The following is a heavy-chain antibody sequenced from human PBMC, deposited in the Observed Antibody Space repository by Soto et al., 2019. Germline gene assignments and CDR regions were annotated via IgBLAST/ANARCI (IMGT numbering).Heavy chain of an antibody. Sequence: LGESLKISCKGSGYSFTSYWISWVRQMPGKGLEWMGRIDPSDSYTNYSPSFQGHVTISADKSISTAYLQWSGLKASDTAMYYCARSPTVVTQYYYYGMDVWGQGTTVTVSS. CDR2: IDPSDSYT. V-gene: IGHV5-10-1*01. J-gene: IGHJ6*02. D-gene: IGHD4-17*01. CDR3: ARSPTVVTQYYYYGMDV. CDR1: GYSFTSYW.